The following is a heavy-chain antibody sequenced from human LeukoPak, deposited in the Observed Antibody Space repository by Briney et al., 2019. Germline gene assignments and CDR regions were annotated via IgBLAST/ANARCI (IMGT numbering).Heavy chain of an antibody. J-gene: IGHJ4*02. CDR1: GGSISSYY. V-gene: IGHV4-59*01. Sequence: SETLSLTCTVPGGSISSYYWSWIRQPPGKGLEWIGYIYYSGSTNYNPSLKSRVTISVDTSKNQFSLKLSSVTAADTAVYYCARSDFWSGYLTTGLDYWGQGTLVTVSS. CDR3: ARSDFWSGYLTTGLDY. D-gene: IGHD3-3*01. CDR2: IYYSGST.